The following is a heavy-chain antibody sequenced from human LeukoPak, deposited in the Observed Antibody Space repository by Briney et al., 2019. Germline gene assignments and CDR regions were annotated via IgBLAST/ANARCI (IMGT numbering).Heavy chain of an antibody. CDR3: ARRRDPYSSGWYGDY. D-gene: IGHD6-19*01. Sequence: PGGSLRLSCAASGFTFSSYSMNWVRQAPGKGLEWVSSITSSSSYIYYADSVKGRFTISRDNAKNSLYLQMNSLRAEDTALYYCARRRDPYSSGWYGDYWGQGTLVTVSS. CDR1: GFTFSSYS. V-gene: IGHV3-21*04. CDR2: ITSSSSYI. J-gene: IGHJ4*02.